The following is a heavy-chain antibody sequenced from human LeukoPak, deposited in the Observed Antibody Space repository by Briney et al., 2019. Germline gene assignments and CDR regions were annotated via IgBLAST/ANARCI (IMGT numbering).Heavy chain of an antibody. V-gene: IGHV1-3*01. CDR2: INAGNGNT. CDR3: ATDRWFDP. J-gene: IGHJ5*02. CDR1: GYTFTSYA. Sequence: GASVKVSCKASGYTFTSYAMHWVRQAPGQRLEWMGWINAGNGNTKYSQKFQGRVTMTEDTSTDTAYMELSSLRSEDTAVYYCATDRWFDPWGQGTLVTVSS.